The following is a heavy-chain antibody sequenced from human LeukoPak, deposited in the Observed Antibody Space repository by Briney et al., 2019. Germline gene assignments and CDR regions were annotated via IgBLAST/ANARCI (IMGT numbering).Heavy chain of an antibody. D-gene: IGHD6-13*01. J-gene: IGHJ6*03. CDR1: GYTFTSYD. V-gene: IGHV1-8*01. Sequence: ASVKVSCKASGYTFTSYDINWVRQATGQGLEWMGWMNPNSGNTGYAQKFQGRVTMTRNTSISTAYMELSSLRSEDTAVYYCARGGHLNIPYSSSWHYYYYYYMDVWGKGTTVTVSS. CDR3: ARGGHLNIPYSSSWHYYYYYYMDV. CDR2: MNPNSGNT.